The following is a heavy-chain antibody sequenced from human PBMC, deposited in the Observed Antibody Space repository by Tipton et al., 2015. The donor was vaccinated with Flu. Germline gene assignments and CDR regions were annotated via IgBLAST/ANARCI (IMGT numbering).Heavy chain of an antibody. J-gene: IGHJ2*01. V-gene: IGHV4-38-2*01. CDR2: VHRAGNP. CDR3: AGMYTSAWYFDL. CDR1: GDSIGSGYF. Sequence: TLSLTCSVSGDSIGSGYFWGWIRQAPGQGLEWIGNVHRAGNPYYNPSLKSRVTISVDTSKNQFSLRLYSVTAADTAVYYCAGMYTSAWYFDLWGRGTLVTVSS. D-gene: IGHD6-19*01.